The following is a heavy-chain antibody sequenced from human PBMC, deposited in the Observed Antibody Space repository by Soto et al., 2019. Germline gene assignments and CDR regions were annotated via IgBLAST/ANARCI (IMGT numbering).Heavy chain of an antibody. Sequence: QVQLQESGPGLVKPSGTLSLTCAVSGGSISSSNWWSWVRQPPGKGLEWIGEIYHSGSTNYNPSLKRRVTISVDKSKNQFSLTLSSVTAADTAVYYCAKPHSSWWGYFDYWGQGILVTVSS. CDR2: IYHSGST. V-gene: IGHV4-4*02. CDR3: AKPHSSWWGYFDY. D-gene: IGHD6-13*01. CDR1: GGSISSSNW. J-gene: IGHJ4*02.